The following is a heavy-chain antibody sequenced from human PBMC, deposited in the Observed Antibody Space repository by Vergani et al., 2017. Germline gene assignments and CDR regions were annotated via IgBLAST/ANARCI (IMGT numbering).Heavy chain of an antibody. CDR2: IIPILGIA. CDR1: GGTFSSYT. Sequence: QVQLVHSGAEVKKPGSSVKVSCKASGGTFSSYTISWVRQAPGQGLEWMGRIIPILGIANYAQKFQGRVTITADKSTSTAFMELSSLRSEDTAVYYCAGDRDYGDYCSFDIWGQGTMVTVSS. V-gene: IGHV1-69*04. CDR3: AGDRDYGDYCSFDI. D-gene: IGHD4-17*01. J-gene: IGHJ3*02.